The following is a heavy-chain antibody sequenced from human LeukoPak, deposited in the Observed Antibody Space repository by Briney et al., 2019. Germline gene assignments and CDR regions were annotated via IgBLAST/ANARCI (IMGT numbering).Heavy chain of an antibody. CDR2: INHSGST. V-gene: IGHV4-34*01. Sequence: SETLSLTCAVYGGSFSGYYWSWIRQPPGKGLEWIGEINHSGSTNYNPPLKSRVTISVDTSKNQFSLKLSSVTAADTAVYYCARGRGRGDGYNNDFDYWGQGTLVTVSS. CDR1: GGSFSGYY. D-gene: IGHD5-24*01. J-gene: IGHJ4*02. CDR3: ARGRGRGDGYNNDFDY.